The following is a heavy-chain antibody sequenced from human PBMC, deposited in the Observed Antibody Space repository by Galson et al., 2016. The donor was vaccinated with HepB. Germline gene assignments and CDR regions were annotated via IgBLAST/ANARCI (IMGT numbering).Heavy chain of an antibody. CDR3: ARGDYYDSDGNFDD. CDR2: IIPIFGRA. V-gene: IGHV1-69*13. D-gene: IGHD3-22*01. Sequence: SVKVSCKASGGTFNRDAINWVRQAPGQGLEWMGDIIPIFGRATYAHKFQGRVTITADESTSTAYMQLSSLRSEDTAVYYCARGDYYDSDGNFDDWGQGTLVTVSS. J-gene: IGHJ4*02. CDR1: GGTFNRDA.